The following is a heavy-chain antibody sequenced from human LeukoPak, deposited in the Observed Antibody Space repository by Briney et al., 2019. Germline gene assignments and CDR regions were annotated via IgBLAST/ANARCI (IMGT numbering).Heavy chain of an antibody. Sequence: VESLKISCKGSGYSFTSYLIGWVRQMPGKGLEGMGIIYPGDSATRYSPSFQGQVTISADKSISTAYLQWSSLKASDTAMYYCASSLISRAFDIWGQGTMVTVSS. CDR2: IYPGDSAT. J-gene: IGHJ3*02. V-gene: IGHV5-51*01. D-gene: IGHD3-10*01. CDR1: GYSFTSYL. CDR3: ASSLISRAFDI.